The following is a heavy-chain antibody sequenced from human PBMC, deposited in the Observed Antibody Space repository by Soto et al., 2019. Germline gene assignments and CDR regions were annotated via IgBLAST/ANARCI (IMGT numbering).Heavy chain of an antibody. CDR1: GGSVNNNF. D-gene: IGHD5-12*01. CDR3: ARGGWLRGSYWFDP. CDR2: IYSSGGT. J-gene: IGHJ5*02. Sequence: QVQLQESGPGLVKSSETLSLTCTVSGGSVNNNFWSWIRQPPGKGLEWLAYIYSSGGTPYNPSLKSRVTISIDTSKNQFSLKVNSVTAADTAVYFCARGGWLRGSYWFDPWGQGALVTVSS. V-gene: IGHV4-59*02.